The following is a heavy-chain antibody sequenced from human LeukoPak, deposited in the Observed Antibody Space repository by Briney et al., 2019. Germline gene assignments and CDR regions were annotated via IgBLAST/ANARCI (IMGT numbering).Heavy chain of an antibody. CDR3: ARGRNYDYVWGSYRYWPRGGFDY. J-gene: IGHJ4*02. CDR2: ICYSGST. CDR1: GGSISSGDYY. V-gene: IGHV4-30-4*01. Sequence: PSETLSLTCTVSGGSISSGDYYWSWIRQPPGKGLEWIGYICYSGSTYYNPSLKSRVTISVDTSKNQFSLKLSSVTAADTAVYYCARGRNYDYVWGSYRYWPRGGFDYWGQGTLVTVSS. D-gene: IGHD3-16*02.